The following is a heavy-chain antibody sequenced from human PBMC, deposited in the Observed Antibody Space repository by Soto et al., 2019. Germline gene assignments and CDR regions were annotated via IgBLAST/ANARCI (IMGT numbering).Heavy chain of an antibody. CDR2: ISNSGST. Sequence: SETLSLTCTVSGGSVSSDADYWSWIRQSPRKGLEWIGYISNSGSTGYNPSLKTRLSMSVDRSKNQFTLRLTSVTAADTAVYFCATESGSTYGYFDYWGQGTQVTVSS. V-gene: IGHV4-30-4*08. CDR1: GGSVSSDADY. CDR3: ATESGSTYGYFDY. D-gene: IGHD5-18*01. J-gene: IGHJ4*02.